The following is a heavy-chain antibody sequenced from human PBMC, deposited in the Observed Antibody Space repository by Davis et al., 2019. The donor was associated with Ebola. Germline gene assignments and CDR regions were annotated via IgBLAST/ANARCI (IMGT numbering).Heavy chain of an antibody. CDR3: ARVHVLRFLEWLLLHYYFDY. V-gene: IGHV4-4*02. CDR2: IYHSGST. J-gene: IGHJ4*02. Sequence: MPSETLSLTCAVSGGSISSSNWWSWVRQPPGKGLEWIGEIYHSGSTNYNPSLKSRVTISVDKSKNQFSLKLSSVTAADTAVYYCARVHVLRFLEWLLLHYYFDYWGQGTLVTVSS. CDR1: GGSISSSNW. D-gene: IGHD3-3*01.